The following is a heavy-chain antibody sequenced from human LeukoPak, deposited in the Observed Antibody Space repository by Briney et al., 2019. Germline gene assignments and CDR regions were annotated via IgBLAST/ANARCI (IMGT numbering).Heavy chain of an antibody. CDR2: IGTAGDT. CDR3: ARDHFPYGMDV. Sequence: PGGSLRLSCAASGFTFSSYGMHWVRQATGKGLEWVSAIGTAGDTYYPGSVKGRFTISRENAKNSLYLQMNSLRAGDTAVYYCARDHFPYGMDVWGQGTTVTVSS. CDR1: GFTFSSYG. V-gene: IGHV3-13*01. J-gene: IGHJ6*02.